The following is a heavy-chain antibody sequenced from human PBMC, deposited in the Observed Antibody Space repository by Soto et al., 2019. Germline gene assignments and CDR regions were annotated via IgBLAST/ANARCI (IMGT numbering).Heavy chain of an antibody. J-gene: IGHJ3*02. Sequence: GESLKISCAASGFTFSSYGMHWVRQAPGKGLEWVAVIWYDGSNKYYADSVKGRFTISRDNSKNTLYLQMNSLRAEDTAVYYCARDLTRYYGSGSYYNVQAFDIWGQGTMVTVSS. CDR3: ARDLTRYYGSGSYYNVQAFDI. CDR2: IWYDGSNK. V-gene: IGHV3-33*01. D-gene: IGHD3-10*01. CDR1: GFTFSSYG.